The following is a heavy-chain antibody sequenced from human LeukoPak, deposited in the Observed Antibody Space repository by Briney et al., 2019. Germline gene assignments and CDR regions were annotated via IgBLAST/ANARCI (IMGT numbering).Heavy chain of an antibody. V-gene: IGHV4-28*03. Sequence: SETLSLTCAVSGYFISSSNWWGWIRQSPGKGLGCIGEINHSGSTNYNPSLKSRVTISVDTSKNQFSLNLSSVTAADTAVYYCARDSRGIVGATGDAFDIWGQGTMVTVSS. CDR3: ARDSRGIVGATGDAFDI. CDR1: GYFISSSNW. J-gene: IGHJ3*02. CDR2: INHSGST. D-gene: IGHD1-26*01.